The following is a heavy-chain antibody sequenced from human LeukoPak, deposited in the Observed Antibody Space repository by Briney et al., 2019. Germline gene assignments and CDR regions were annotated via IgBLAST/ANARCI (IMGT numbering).Heavy chain of an antibody. CDR1: VFTFSSYW. V-gene: IGHV3-74*01. J-gene: IGHJ6*03. Sequence: GGSLRLSCAASVFTFSSYWVHWVRQAPGKGLVWVSRINSDGSSTSYADSVKGRFTISRDNAKNTLYLQMNSLRAEDTAVYYCARGDIVVVPAAHYYYMDVWGKGTTVTVSS. D-gene: IGHD2-2*01. CDR3: ARGDIVVVPAAHYYYMDV. CDR2: INSDGSST.